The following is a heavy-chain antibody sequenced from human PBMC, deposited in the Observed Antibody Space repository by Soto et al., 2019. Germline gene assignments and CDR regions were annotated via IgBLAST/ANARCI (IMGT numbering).Heavy chain of an antibody. CDR3: ARDALDI. Sequence: QVQLQESGPGLVKPSGTLSLTCAVSGGSISSYNWWSWVRQPPGKGLEWIGEIYHSGSTNYNPSLPSRVTMSMDKSNNQFFLKLNSVTAADTAVYYCARDALDIWGQGTVVTVSS. J-gene: IGHJ3*02. CDR2: IYHSGST. CDR1: GGSISSYNW. V-gene: IGHV4-4*02.